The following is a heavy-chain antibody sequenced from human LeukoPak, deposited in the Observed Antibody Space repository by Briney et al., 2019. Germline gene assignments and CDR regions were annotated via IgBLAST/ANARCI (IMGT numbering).Heavy chain of an antibody. CDR3: ARSGGSFGAYYFDY. V-gene: IGHV4-59*01. Sequence: PSETLSLTCTVSGGSISSYYWSWVRQPPGKGLEWVGYIYYSWSTNYNPSLKSRVTISVDTSKNQFSLKLSSVTAADTAVYYCARSGGSFGAYYFDYWGQGTLVTVSS. D-gene: IGHD1-26*01. J-gene: IGHJ4*02. CDR1: GGSISSYY. CDR2: IYYSWST.